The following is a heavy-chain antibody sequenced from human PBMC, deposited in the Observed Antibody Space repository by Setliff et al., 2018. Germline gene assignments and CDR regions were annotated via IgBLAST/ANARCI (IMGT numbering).Heavy chain of an antibody. CDR2: ISSTSSFT. Sequence: GGSLRLSCVASGFTFSDYYMTWIRQAPGKGLEWVSYISSTSSFTNYADSVKGRFTISRDNAKNSLYLPMNSLRAEDTAVYYCVKAAAGTSDMVYCGQGTLVTVSS. CDR1: GFTFSDYY. J-gene: IGHJ4*02. V-gene: IGHV3-11*05. CDR3: VKAAAGTSDMVY. D-gene: IGHD6-13*01.